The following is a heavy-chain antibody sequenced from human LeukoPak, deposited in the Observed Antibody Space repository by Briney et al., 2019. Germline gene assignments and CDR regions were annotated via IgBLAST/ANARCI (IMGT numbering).Heavy chain of an antibody. CDR2: IYPGDSDT. CDR1: GYTFTSYW. V-gene: IGHV5-51*01. J-gene: IGHJ4*02. Sequence: GESLKISCEVSGYTFTSYWIAWVRQMPGKGLEWMGIIYPGDSDTRYSPSFRGQVTISADKSISTAYLQWSSLKASDTAMYYCARHDEYSSSSPFEYWGQGTLVTVSS. D-gene: IGHD6-6*01. CDR3: ARHDEYSSSSPFEY.